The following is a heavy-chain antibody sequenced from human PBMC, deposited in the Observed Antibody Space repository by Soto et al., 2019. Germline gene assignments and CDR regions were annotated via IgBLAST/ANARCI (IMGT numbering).Heavy chain of an antibody. Sequence: SVKVSCKASGGTFSSYAISWVRQAPGQGLEWMGGIIPIFGTANYAQKFQGRVTITADESTSTAYMELSSLRSEDTAVYYCAKSATAMEEFDYWGQGTLVTVSS. V-gene: IGHV1-69*13. CDR3: AKSATAMEEFDY. CDR1: GGTFSSYA. J-gene: IGHJ4*02. D-gene: IGHD5-18*01. CDR2: IIPIFGTA.